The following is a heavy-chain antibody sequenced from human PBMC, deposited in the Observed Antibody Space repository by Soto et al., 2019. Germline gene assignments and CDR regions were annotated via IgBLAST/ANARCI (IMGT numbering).Heavy chain of an antibody. CDR3: AREEEGKLDKIDK. Sequence: ASVXVSCKASGYSFFCYGITWVRQAPGQGLEWMGWISTFNGDTNYAQQFQGRVTMTTDASTSTGYMELRSLRSDDTAVYYCAREEEGKLDKIDKWGQGTLVTVSS. CDR1: GYSFFCYG. V-gene: IGHV1-18*01. J-gene: IGHJ4*02. CDR2: ISTFNGDT. D-gene: IGHD2-2*03.